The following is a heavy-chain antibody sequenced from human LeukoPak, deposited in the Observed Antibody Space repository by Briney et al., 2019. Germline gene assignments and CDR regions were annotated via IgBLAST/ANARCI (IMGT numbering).Heavy chain of an antibody. CDR2: MSSDGSDK. Sequence: GGSLRLSCAASGFTFSVYALHWVRQAPGKGLEWVAVMSSDGSDKFYADSVKGRFTISRDNSKNTLYLQMNSLRAEDTAAYYCARGFHSSGYPPLDYWGQGTLVTVPS. CDR3: ARGFHSSGYPPLDY. V-gene: IGHV3-30*04. J-gene: IGHJ4*02. CDR1: GFTFSVYA. D-gene: IGHD3-22*01.